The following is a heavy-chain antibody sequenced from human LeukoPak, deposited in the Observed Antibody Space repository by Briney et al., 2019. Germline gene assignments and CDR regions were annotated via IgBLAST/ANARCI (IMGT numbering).Heavy chain of an antibody. V-gene: IGHV3-23*01. Sequence: GGSLRLYCAASGFNFNSYAMSWLRQAPGQGLEWITAISGSGGSTYYAVPVKGRFTIARGNYKNTLYLNIKRLRAEDTAVYYCAKDFGCGYGKRVYWGQGTLVTVSS. CDR1: GFNFNSYA. CDR3: AKDFGCGYGKRVY. J-gene: IGHJ4*02. D-gene: IGHD5-18*01. CDR2: ISGSGGST.